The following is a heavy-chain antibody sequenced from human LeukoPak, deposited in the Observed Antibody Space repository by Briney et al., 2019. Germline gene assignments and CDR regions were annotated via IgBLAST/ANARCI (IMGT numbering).Heavy chain of an antibody. CDR1: GGTFSSYA. CDR3: ARDRAYCSSTSCYED. J-gene: IGHJ4*02. D-gene: IGHD2-2*01. Sequence: GASVKVSCKASGGTFSSYAISWVRQAPGQGLEWMGRIIPILGIANYAQKFQGRVTITADESTSTAYMELSSLRSEDTAVYYCARDRAYCSSTSCYEDWGQGTLVTVSS. CDR2: IIPILGIA. V-gene: IGHV1-69*04.